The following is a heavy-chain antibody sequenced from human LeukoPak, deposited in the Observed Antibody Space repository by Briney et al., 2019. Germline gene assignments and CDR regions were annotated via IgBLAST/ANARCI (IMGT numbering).Heavy chain of an antibody. J-gene: IGHJ6*03. CDR2: ISSTSSYT. CDR1: GFLFGSYS. Sequence: GGSLRLSCAASGFLFGSYSVIWVRQAPGKGLEWVSSISSTSSYTFYADSLKGRFTISRDNAKNTLYLQMNSMRAEDTAVYFCARFGGGSCSGSSCYDYYVDAWGKGTTVTVSS. D-gene: IGHD2-15*01. V-gene: IGHV3-21*01. CDR3: ARFGGGSCSGSSCYDYYVDA.